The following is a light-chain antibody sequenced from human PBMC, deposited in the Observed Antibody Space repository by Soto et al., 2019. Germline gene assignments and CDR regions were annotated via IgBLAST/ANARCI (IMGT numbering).Light chain of an antibody. CDR1: SSDVGSYNL. J-gene: IGLJ1*01. CDR2: EGS. CDR3: CSYAGSSTFYV. V-gene: IGLV2-23*03. Sequence: QSALTQPASVSGSPGPSITISCTGTSSDVGSYNLVSWYQQHPGKAPKLMIYEGSKRPSGVSNRFSGSKSGNTASLTLSGLQAEDEADYYCCSYAGSSTFYVFGTGTKVTVL.